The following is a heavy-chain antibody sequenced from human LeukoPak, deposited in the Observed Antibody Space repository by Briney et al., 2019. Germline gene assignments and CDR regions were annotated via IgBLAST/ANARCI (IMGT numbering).Heavy chain of an antibody. CDR3: AKAGIYDYVWGSYLVD. CDR1: GFTFSTSG. CDR2: ITGSGGST. D-gene: IGHD3-16*01. J-gene: IGHJ4*02. V-gene: IGHV3-23*01. Sequence: GGSLRLSCAASGFTFSTSGMSWVRQAPGKGLEWVSTITGSGGSTYYAGSVKGQFTISRDNSKNTLYLQMNSLRAEDTAVYYCAKAGIYDYVWGSYLVDWGQGTLVTVSS.